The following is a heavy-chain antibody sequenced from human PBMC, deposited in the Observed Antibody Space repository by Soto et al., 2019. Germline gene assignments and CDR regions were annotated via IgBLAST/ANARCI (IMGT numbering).Heavy chain of an antibody. V-gene: IGHV3-33*01. CDR1: GFPFSSYG. CDR3: VRGYYDFWSGYSYYFDY. Sequence: SLRLYCAASGFPFSSYGMDWVRQAPGKGLEWVAVIWYDGSNKYYADSVKGRFTISRDNSKDTLYLQMNSLRAEDTAVYYCVRGYYDFWSGYSYYFDYWGQGTLVTVSS. CDR2: IWYDGSNK. D-gene: IGHD3-3*01. J-gene: IGHJ4*02.